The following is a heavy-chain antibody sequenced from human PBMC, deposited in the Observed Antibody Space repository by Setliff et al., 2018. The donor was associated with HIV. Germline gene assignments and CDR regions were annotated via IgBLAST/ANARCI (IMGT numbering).Heavy chain of an antibody. CDR1: GDSVSDYY. CDR2: VLSSGSA. CDR3: ARGILFFYYMDI. V-gene: IGHV4-59*08. Sequence: PSETLSLTCSVSGDSVSDYYWSWIRQPPGKGLEWIGYVLSSGSATYNPSLKSRVAMSVDTSKNQFSLSLASPTAADTAVYYCARGILFFYYMDIWGRGTTVTVSS. J-gene: IGHJ6*03. D-gene: IGHD2-21*01.